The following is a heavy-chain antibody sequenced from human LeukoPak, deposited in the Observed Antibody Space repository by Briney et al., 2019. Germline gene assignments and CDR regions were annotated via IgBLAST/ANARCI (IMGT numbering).Heavy chain of an antibody. CDR3: ARVGGYSYGYEWYYFDY. CDR2: ISSSSSYI. V-gene: IGHV3-21*01. Sequence: GGSLRLSCAASGFTFSSYHMNWVRQAPGKGLEWVSSISSSSSYIYYADSVKGRFTISRDNAKNSLYLQMNSLRAEDTAVYYCARVGGYSYGYEWYYFDYWGQGTLVTVSS. J-gene: IGHJ4*02. CDR1: GFTFSSYH. D-gene: IGHD5-18*01.